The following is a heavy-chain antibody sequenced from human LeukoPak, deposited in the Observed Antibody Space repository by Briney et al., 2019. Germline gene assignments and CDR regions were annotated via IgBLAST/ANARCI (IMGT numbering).Heavy chain of an antibody. D-gene: IGHD1-26*01. CDR2: ISGSGGST. CDR1: GFTFSSYS. Sequence: GGSLRLSCAASGFTFSSYSMNWVRQAPGKGLEWVSAISGSGGSTYYADSVKGRFTISRDNSKNTLYLQMNSLRAEDTAVYYCAKDLRAIVGATHWGQGTLVTVSS. J-gene: IGHJ4*02. V-gene: IGHV3-23*01. CDR3: AKDLRAIVGATH.